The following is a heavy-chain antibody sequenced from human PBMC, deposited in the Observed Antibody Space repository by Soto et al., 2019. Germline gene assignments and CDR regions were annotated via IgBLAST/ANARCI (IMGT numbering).Heavy chain of an antibody. CDR1: GFTFSNYC. D-gene: IGHD3-10*01. J-gene: IGHJ4*02. CDR2: IIKDGSEE. Sequence: GGSLRPSCAASGFTFSNYCMTWFRQAPGKGLEWVANIIKDGSEESYVDSVKGRFTISRDNAKNSLYLEMNSLRVEDTAVYYCARDWGGLGYWGQGTLVTVSS. CDR3: ARDWGGLGY. V-gene: IGHV3-7*03.